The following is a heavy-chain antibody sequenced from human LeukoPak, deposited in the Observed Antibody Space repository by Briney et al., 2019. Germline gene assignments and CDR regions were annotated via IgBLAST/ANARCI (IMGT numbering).Heavy chain of an antibody. CDR3: ARGYYDTSAYSNPFDF. Sequence: PSETLSLTCTVSGDSISHYYWSWIRQTPGKGLEWSGNIHISGSTYYNPSLKSRVTISVDTSKNQFSLKLSSVTAADTAVYFCARGYYDTSAYSNPFDFWGQGTLVTVSS. CDR1: GDSISHYY. J-gene: IGHJ4*02. V-gene: IGHV4-4*09. D-gene: IGHD3-22*01. CDR2: IHISGST.